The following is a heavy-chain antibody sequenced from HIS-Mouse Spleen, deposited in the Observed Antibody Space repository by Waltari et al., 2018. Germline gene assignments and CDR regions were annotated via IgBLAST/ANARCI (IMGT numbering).Heavy chain of an antibody. CDR1: GGSFSGYY. Sequence: QVQLQQWGAGLLKPSETLSLTCAVYGGSFSGYYWSWIRQPPGKGLEWIGEINHSGSTNYNPSLKSRVTISVDTSKNQFSLKLSSVTAADTAVYYCARLYYDSSGYYYVFDYWGQGKLVTVSS. CDR2: INHSGST. J-gene: IGHJ4*02. CDR3: ARLYYDSSGYYYVFDY. D-gene: IGHD3-22*01. V-gene: IGHV4-34*01.